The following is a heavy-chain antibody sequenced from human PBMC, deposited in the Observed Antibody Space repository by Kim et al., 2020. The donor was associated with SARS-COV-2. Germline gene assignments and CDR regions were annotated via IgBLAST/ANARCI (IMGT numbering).Heavy chain of an antibody. CDR3: ATGFVLDGSLRPNYYYYYGMDV. Sequence: ASVKVSCKVSGYTLTELSMHWVRQAPGKGLEWMGGFDSEDGETIYAQKFQGRVTMTEDTSTDTAYMELSSLRSEDTAVYYCATGFVLDGSLRPNYYYYYGMDVWGQGTTVTVSS. CDR2: FDSEDGET. J-gene: IGHJ6*02. CDR1: GYTLTELS. D-gene: IGHD3-10*01. V-gene: IGHV1-24*01.